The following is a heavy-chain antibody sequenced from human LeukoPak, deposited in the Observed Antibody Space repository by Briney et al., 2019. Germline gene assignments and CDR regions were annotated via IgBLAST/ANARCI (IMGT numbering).Heavy chain of an antibody. CDR2: ISGSGGST. D-gene: IGHD3-10*01. J-gene: IGHJ4*02. CDR1: GFTFSSYA. Sequence: GGSLRLSCAASGFTFSSYAMSWVRQAPGKGLEWVSAISGSGGSTYYADSVKGRFTISRDNSKNTLFLQMNSLRAEDTAVYYWAKERKGGGGAFFNYGGKGTRVPVP. CDR3: AKERKGGGGAFFNY. V-gene: IGHV3-23*01.